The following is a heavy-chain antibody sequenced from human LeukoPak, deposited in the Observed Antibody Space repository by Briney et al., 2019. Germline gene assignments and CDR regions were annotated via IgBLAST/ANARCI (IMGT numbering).Heavy chain of an antibody. J-gene: IGHJ4*02. CDR3: ARESGSYSCFDY. Sequence: SETLSLTCTVSGGSISSYYWSWIRQPPGKGLEWIGYIYYGGSTNYNPSLKSRVTLSVDTSKNQFSLKLSSVTAADTAVYYCARESGSYSCFDYWGQGTLVTVSS. CDR2: IYYGGST. D-gene: IGHD1-26*01. CDR1: GGSISSYY. V-gene: IGHV4-59*01.